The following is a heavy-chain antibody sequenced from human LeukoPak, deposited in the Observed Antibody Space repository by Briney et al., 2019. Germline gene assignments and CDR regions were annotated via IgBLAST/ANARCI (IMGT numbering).Heavy chain of an antibody. CDR1: GYTFTGYY. CDR3: ARGECGGDCYPENDY. CDR2: INPNSGGT. V-gene: IGHV1-2*04. Sequence: ASVKVSCKASGYTFTGYYMHWVRQAPGQGLEWMGWINPNSGGTNYAQKFQGWVTMTRDTSISTAYMELSRLRSDDTAVYYYARGECGGDCYPENDYWGQGTLATVSP. J-gene: IGHJ4*02. D-gene: IGHD2-21*02.